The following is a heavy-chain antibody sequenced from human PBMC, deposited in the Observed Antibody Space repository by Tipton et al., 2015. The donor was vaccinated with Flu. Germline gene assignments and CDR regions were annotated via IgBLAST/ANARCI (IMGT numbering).Heavy chain of an antibody. CDR2: INDIGST. CDR1: GGSFRGYY. V-gene: IGHV4-34*01. CDR3: AKRGYSYGNDY. J-gene: IGHJ4*02. Sequence: TLSLTCAVYGGSFRGYYWTWIRQPPGKGLEWIGEINDIGSTNYNPSLKSRVTISVDTSKNQFSLILSSLTAADTSVYYCAKRGYSYGNDYWGQGTLVTASS. D-gene: IGHD5-18*01.